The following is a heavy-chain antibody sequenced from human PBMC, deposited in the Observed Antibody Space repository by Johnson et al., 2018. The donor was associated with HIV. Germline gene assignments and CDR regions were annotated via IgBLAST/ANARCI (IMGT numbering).Heavy chain of an antibody. CDR1: GFTFSDYY. J-gene: IGHJ3*02. D-gene: IGHD3-9*01. CDR2: ISSSCSTI. Sequence: VQLVESGGGLVQPGGSLRLSCAASGFTFSDYYMSWIRQAPRKGLEWLSYISSSCSTIYYADSVKGRFTISRDNAKNSLYLQMSSLRAEDTAVYYCAREGVAVRYIDDAFDIWGQGTMVTVSS. V-gene: IGHV3-11*04. CDR3: AREGVAVRYIDDAFDI.